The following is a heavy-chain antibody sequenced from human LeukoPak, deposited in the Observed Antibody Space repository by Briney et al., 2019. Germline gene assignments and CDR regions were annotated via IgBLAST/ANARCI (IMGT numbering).Heavy chain of an antibody. CDR1: GFTFSSYW. CDR2: IKQDGSEK. Sequence: GGSLRLSCAASGFTFSSYWMSWVRQAPGKGLEWVANIKQDGSEKYYVDSVKGRFTISRDNAKNSLYLQMNSLKPEDTALYYCAKDLLGAAAGYYYGMDVWGQGTTVTVSS. V-gene: IGHV3-7*03. J-gene: IGHJ6*02. CDR3: AKDLLGAAAGYYYGMDV. D-gene: IGHD6-13*01.